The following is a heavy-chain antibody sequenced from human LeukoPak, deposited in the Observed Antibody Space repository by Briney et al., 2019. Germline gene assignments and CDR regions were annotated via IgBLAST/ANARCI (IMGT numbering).Heavy chain of an antibody. CDR1: GFTFSSYS. J-gene: IGHJ1*01. Sequence: GGSLRLSCAASGFTFSSYSMNWVRQAPGKGLEWVSSISSSSSYIYYADSVRGRFTISRDNAKNSLYLQMNSLRAEDTAVYYCARTIATGHFQHWGQGTLVTVSS. CDR2: ISSSSSYI. CDR3: ARTIATGHFQH. V-gene: IGHV3-21*01. D-gene: IGHD3-9*01.